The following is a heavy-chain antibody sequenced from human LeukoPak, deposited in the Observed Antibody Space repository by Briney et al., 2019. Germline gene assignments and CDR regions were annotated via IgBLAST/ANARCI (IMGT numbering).Heavy chain of an antibody. J-gene: IGHJ3*02. Sequence: GSLRLSCAASGFPVSSNYMSWVRQAPGKGLEWVSVIYSGGSTYYADSVKGRFTISRDNSKNTLYLQMNSLRAEDTAVYYCARHSSSWYFAFDIWGQGTMVTVSS. V-gene: IGHV3-53*01. CDR2: IYSGGST. CDR1: GFPVSSNY. CDR3: ARHSSSWYFAFDI. D-gene: IGHD6-13*01.